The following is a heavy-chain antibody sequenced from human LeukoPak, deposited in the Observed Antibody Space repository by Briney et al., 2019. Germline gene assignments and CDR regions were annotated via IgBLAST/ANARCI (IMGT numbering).Heavy chain of an antibody. CDR1: GFTFSSNA. CDR2: ISGSGGST. Sequence: GGSLRLSCAASGFTFSSNAMSWVRQAPGKGLEWVSAISGSGGSTYYADSVKGRFTISRDNSKNTLYLQMNSLRAEDTAVYYCAKGIGVVVIISYFDYWGQGTLVTVSS. CDR3: AKGIGVVVIISYFDY. J-gene: IGHJ4*02. V-gene: IGHV3-23*01. D-gene: IGHD3-22*01.